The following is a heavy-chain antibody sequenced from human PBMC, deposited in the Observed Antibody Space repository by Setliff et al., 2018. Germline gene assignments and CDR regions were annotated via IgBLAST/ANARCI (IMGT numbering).Heavy chain of an antibody. D-gene: IGHD1-7*01. V-gene: IGHV3-53*01. J-gene: IGHJ4*02. CDR3: AKPQVELRWGFES. Sequence: GGSLRLSCATSGFTVSSSDMSWVRQAPGKGLEWASLLDNDGSTYYSDSVKGRFTIFRDGSKNTLYLQMTSLRAEDTAVYYCAKPQVELRWGFESWGQGTPVTVSS. CDR1: GFTVSSSD. CDR2: LDNDGST.